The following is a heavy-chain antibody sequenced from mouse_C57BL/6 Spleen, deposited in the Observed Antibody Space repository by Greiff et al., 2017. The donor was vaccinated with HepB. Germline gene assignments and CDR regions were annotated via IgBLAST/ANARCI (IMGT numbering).Heavy chain of an antibody. CDR3: ARYVDYDEYAIDY. Sequence: EVHLVESGGGLVKPGGSLKLSCAASGFTFSDYGMHWVRQAPEKGLEWVAYISSGSSTIYYADTVKGRFTISRDNAKNTLFLQMTSLRSEDTAMYYCARYVDYDEYAIDYWGQGTSVTVSS. CDR2: ISSGSSTI. CDR1: GFTFSDYG. J-gene: IGHJ4*01. D-gene: IGHD2-4*01. V-gene: IGHV5-17*01.